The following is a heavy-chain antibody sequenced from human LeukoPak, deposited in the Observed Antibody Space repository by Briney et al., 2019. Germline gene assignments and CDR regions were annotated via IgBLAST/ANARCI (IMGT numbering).Heavy chain of an antibody. J-gene: IGHJ4*02. D-gene: IGHD6-6*01. CDR2: INPTGGST. V-gene: IGHV1-46*01. CDR3: ARTAARRFDY. CDR1: GYTFPSYF. Sequence: ASVKVSCKASGYTFPSYFMHWVRQAPGQGLEWMGIINPTGGSTAYAQKFQGRVTMTRDTSTSTVYMELSSLRSDDTAVYYCARTAARRFDYWGQGTLVTVSS.